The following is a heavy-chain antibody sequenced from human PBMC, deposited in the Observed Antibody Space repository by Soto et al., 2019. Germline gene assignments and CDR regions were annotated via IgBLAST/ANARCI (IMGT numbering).Heavy chain of an antibody. CDR3: AHSITMVRGVIIKGAFDY. V-gene: IGHV2-5*02. CDR2: IYWDDDK. Sequence: ITLKESGPTLVKPTQTLTLTCTFSGFSLSTSGVGVGWIRQPAGKALEWLALIYWDDDKRYSPSLKSRLTITKDTSKNQVVLTMTNMDPVDTATYYCAHSITMVRGVIIKGAFDYWGQGTLVTVSS. J-gene: IGHJ4*02. D-gene: IGHD3-10*01. CDR1: GFSLSTSGVG.